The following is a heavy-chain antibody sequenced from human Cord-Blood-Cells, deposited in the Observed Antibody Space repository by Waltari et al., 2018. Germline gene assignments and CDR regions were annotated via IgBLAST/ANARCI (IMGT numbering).Heavy chain of an antibody. CDR1: GYTFTGYY. Sequence: QVQLVQSGAEVKKPGASVKVSCKASGYTFTGYYMHWVGQAPGQGLEWMGRINPNSGGTNYAQKFQGRVTMTRDTSISTAYMELSRLRSDDTAVYYCARFYCSSTSCYITDAFDIWGQGTMVTVSS. CDR2: INPNSGGT. V-gene: IGHV1-2*06. D-gene: IGHD2-2*02. CDR3: ARFYCSSTSCYITDAFDI. J-gene: IGHJ3*02.